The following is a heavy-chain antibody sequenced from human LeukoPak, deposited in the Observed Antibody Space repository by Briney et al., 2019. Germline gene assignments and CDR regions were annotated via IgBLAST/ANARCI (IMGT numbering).Heavy chain of an antibody. V-gene: IGHV4-59*08. J-gene: IGHJ3*02. Sequence: SETLSLTCTVSGGSISSYYWSWIRQPPGKGLEWIGYIYYIGSTNYNPSLKSRVTISVDTSKNQFSLKLSSVTAADTAVYYCARVVPRALDAFDIWGQGTMVTAS. CDR1: GGSISSYY. CDR3: ARVVPRALDAFDI. CDR2: IYYIGST.